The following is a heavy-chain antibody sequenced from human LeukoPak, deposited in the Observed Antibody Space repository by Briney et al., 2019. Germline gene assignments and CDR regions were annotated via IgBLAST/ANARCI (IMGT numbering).Heavy chain of an antibody. D-gene: IGHD6-19*01. CDR1: GFTLHSCY. CDR3: ARSRAVAGRGCYFDY. V-gene: IGHV3-7*05. J-gene: IGHJ4*02. CDR2: IKQDGSEK. Sequence: GGSLRLSCAASGFTLHSCYMRGLRQAPGKGREGVANIKQDGSEKYYVDSVKGRFTISRDNAKNSLYLQMNSLRAEDTAVYYCARSRAVAGRGCYFDYWGQGTLVTVSS.